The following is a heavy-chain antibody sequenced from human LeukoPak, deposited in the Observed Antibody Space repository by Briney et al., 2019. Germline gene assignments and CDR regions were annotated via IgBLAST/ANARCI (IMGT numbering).Heavy chain of an antibody. V-gene: IGHV3-48*03. J-gene: IGHJ4*02. CDR1: GFNFSNYE. Sequence: QSGGSLRLSCAAAGFNFSNYETNWVRQAPGKGLEWVASISGSGSTIYYVDSVKGRFTVSRDNAENSLYLQMSSLRAEDTAVYYCARDKGGFNEVDYWGQGTLVTVSS. CDR3: ARDKGGFNEVDY. CDR2: ISGSGSTI. D-gene: IGHD5-24*01.